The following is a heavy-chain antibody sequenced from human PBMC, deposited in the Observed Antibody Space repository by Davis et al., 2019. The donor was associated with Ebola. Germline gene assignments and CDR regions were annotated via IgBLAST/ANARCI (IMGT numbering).Heavy chain of an antibody. V-gene: IGHV3-21*01. CDR2: IGRDGVHM. CDR1: GFTFSSFS. CDR3: ARDIPFSSYDY. D-gene: IGHD5-12*01. J-gene: IGHJ4*02. Sequence: PGGSLRLSCAASGFTFSSFSMHWVRQAPGKGLEWVSSIGRDGVHMFYADSLRGRFTISRDNARNSLYLQMDSLRDDDTAVYYCARDIPFSSYDYWGQGTLVTVSS.